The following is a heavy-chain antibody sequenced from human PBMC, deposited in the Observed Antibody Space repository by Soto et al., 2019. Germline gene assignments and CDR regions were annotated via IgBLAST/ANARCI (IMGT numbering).Heavy chain of an antibody. D-gene: IGHD3-3*01. CDR2: ISSSSSYT. J-gene: IGHJ3*02. CDR3: ACRGWSGLAFDI. V-gene: IGHV3-11*06. CDR1: GFTFSDYC. Sequence: GGSLRLSCAASGFTFSDYCMSWIRQAPGKGLEWVSYISSSSSYTNYADSVKGRFTISRDNAKNSLYLQMNSLRAEDTAVYYCACRGWSGLAFDIWGQGTRVTVSS.